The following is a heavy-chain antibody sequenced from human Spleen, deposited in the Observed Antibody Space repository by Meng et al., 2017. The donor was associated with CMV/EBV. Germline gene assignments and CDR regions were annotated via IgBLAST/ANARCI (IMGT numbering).Heavy chain of an antibody. V-gene: IGHV3-7*01. Sequence: ESLKISCAASGFTFSSYSMNWVRQAPGKGLEWVANIKEDGSEKYYVDSVKGRFTISRDNAKRSLFLQMNSLRAEDTAVYYCARVGEPSIVLVPAAIDYWGQGIVVTVSS. J-gene: IGHJ4*02. CDR3: ARVGEPSIVLVPAAIDY. CDR2: IKEDGSEK. CDR1: GFTFSSYS. D-gene: IGHD2-2*01.